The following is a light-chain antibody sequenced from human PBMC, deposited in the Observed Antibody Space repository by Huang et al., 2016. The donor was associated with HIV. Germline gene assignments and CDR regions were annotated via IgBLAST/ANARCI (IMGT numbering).Light chain of an antibody. Sequence: DVIMTQSPLLLPVTLGQPAAISCRSSQTLVHTDVNTYLNWVMQRPGQSPRRLIYKVANRDSGVPDSFTGSWSGIEFTMTISRVEAEDFGIYYCMQGTHWPPGTFGQGTNMEIK. CDR2: KVA. CDR1: QTLVHTDVNTY. V-gene: IGKV2-30*02. CDR3: MQGTHWPPGT. J-gene: IGKJ1*01.